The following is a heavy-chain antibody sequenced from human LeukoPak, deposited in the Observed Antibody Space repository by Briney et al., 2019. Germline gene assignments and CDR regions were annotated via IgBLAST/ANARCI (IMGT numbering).Heavy chain of an antibody. J-gene: IGHJ4*02. D-gene: IGHD2-2*01. CDR3: AKQYLDAN. CDR1: GFTFSNYA. V-gene: IGHV3-23*01. CDR2: ISESGDTT. Sequence: GGSLRLSCEVSGFTFSNYAMIWVRQAPGKGLEWVSSISESGDTTDYADPVKGRFTISRDNSKDTLYLQMNSLRAEDTAIYFCAKQYLDANWGQGTLVTVSS.